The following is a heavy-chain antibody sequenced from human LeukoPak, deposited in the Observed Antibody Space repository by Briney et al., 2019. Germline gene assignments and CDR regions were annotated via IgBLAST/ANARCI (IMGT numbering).Heavy chain of an antibody. CDR1: GGSISSYY. J-gene: IGHJ3*02. D-gene: IGHD4-17*01. CDR3: ARDPSYGDDAFDI. V-gene: IGHV4-59*01. Sequence: PSETLSLTCTVSGGSISSYYWSWIRQPPGKGLEWIGYIYYSGSTNYNPSLKSRVIISVDTSKNQFSLKLSSVTAADTAVYYCARDPSYGDDAFDIWGQGTMVTVSS. CDR2: IYYSGST.